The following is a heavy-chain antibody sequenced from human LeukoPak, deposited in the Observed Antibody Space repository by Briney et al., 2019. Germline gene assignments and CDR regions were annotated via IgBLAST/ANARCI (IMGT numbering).Heavy chain of an antibody. CDR3: AKDPIQLWRYYYYGMDV. J-gene: IGHJ6*02. CDR2: ISGSGGST. Sequence: TGGSLRLSCAAAGFTFSSYAMSWVRQAPGKGLEWVSAISGSGGSTYYADSVKGRFTISRDNSKNTLYLQMNSLRAEDTAVYYCAKDPIQLWRYYYYGMDVWGQGTTVTVSS. CDR1: GFTFSSYA. V-gene: IGHV3-23*01. D-gene: IGHD5-18*01.